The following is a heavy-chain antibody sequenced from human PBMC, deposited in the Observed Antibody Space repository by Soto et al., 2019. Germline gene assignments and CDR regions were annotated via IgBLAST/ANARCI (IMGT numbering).Heavy chain of an antibody. CDR3: VKGGWGSVLDY. D-gene: IGHD7-27*01. CDR2: ISGSDGKA. CDR1: GFTFNNYA. J-gene: IGHJ4*02. V-gene: IGHV3-23*04. Sequence: DVQLVESGGVVVQPGGSLRLSCAASGFTFNNYAMSWVRQAPGKGLEWVSTISGSDGKAIYADSVKGRFTISRDDFKNSLYLQMTSLRAEDRAVYYCVKGGWGSVLDYWARETWSPSPQ.